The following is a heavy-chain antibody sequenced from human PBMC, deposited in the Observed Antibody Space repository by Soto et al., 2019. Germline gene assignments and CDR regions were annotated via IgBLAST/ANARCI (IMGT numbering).Heavy chain of an antibody. V-gene: IGHV4-59*01. Sequence: SETLSLTFTVSGDSIIAYSWIWVRQPPGKGLEWIGNIHYNGNTKYNPSLKSRVTMSLDTSKNQFSLRLISVTAADTAKYFCAREGNLGRWLQPLDFWGQGT. CDR1: GDSIIAYS. CDR3: AREGNLGRWLQPLDF. CDR2: IHYNGNT. D-gene: IGHD5-12*01. J-gene: IGHJ4*02.